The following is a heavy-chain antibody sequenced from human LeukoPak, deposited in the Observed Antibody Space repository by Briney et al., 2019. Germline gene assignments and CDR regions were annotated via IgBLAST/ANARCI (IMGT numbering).Heavy chain of an antibody. Sequence: GESLKISCKGSGHSFTSYWIGWVRQMPGKGLEWMGIIYPGDSDTRYSPSFQGQVTISADKSISTAYLQWSSLEASDTAMYYCARSELSSGCPFDYWGQGTLVTVSS. D-gene: IGHD6-19*01. CDR1: GHSFTSYW. J-gene: IGHJ4*02. V-gene: IGHV5-51*01. CDR2: IYPGDSDT. CDR3: ARSELSSGCPFDY.